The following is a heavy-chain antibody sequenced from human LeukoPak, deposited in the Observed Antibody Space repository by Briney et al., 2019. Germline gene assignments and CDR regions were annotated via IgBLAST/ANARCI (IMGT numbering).Heavy chain of an antibody. J-gene: IGHJ5*02. D-gene: IGHD3-10*01. CDR2: ISAYNGNT. V-gene: IGHV1-18*01. CDR3: ARGGSITMVRGAYTRGNWFDP. Sequence: ASVKVSCKASGYTFTSYGISWVRQAPGQGLEWMGWISAYNGNTNYAQKLQGRVTMTTDTSTSTAYMELSSLRSEDTAVYYCARGGSITMVRGAYTRGNWFDPWGQGTLVTVSS. CDR1: GYTFTSYG.